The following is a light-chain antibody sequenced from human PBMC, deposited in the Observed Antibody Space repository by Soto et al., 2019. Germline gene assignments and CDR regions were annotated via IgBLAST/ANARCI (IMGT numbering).Light chain of an antibody. V-gene: IGLV2-14*01. J-gene: IGLJ2*01. CDR1: SSDIGGYNY. CDR2: NVS. CDR3: SSYTSSRTIL. Sequence: QSALTQPASVSGSPGQSITISCTGTSSDIGGYNYVSWYQQHPGKVPKLIMHNVSNRPSGVSSRFSGSKSGNTASLTISGLQAEDEADYYCSSYTSSRTILFGGGTKLTVL.